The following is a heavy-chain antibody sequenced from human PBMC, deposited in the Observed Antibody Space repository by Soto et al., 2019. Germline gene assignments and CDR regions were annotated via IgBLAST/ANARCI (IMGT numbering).Heavy chain of an antibody. Sequence: QSGPTLVNPTQTLTLTCTFSGFSLSTNGVRVGWIRQPPGMALEWLAIISWNDEKHYSPSLKNRLTITKDTSKNQVVLTMTNMDPVDTATYYCAHRRVWSSDWYDWFEPWGQGMLVTVSS. V-gene: IGHV2-5*01. CDR1: GFSLSTNGVR. CDR3: AHRRVWSSDWYDWFEP. J-gene: IGHJ5*02. CDR2: ISWNDEK. D-gene: IGHD6-19*01.